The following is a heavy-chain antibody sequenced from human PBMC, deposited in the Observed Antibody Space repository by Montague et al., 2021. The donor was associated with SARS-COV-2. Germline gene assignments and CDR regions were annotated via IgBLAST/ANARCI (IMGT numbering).Heavy chain of an antibody. D-gene: IGHD3-3*01. CDR1: GFTFSSYE. Sequence: SLRLSCAASGFTFSSYEMTWVRQAPGKGLEWASYISSSGSTIYYADSVKGRFTISRDNAKNSLYLQMNSLRAEDTAVYYCARGGTYYDFWSGYRNYYYGMDVWGQGTTVTVSS. J-gene: IGHJ6*02. V-gene: IGHV3-48*03. CDR2: ISSSGSTI. CDR3: ARGGTYYDFWSGYRNYYYGMDV.